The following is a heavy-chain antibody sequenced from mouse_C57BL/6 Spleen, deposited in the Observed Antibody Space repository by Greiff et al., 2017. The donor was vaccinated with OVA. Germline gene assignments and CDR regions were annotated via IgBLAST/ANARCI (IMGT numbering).Heavy chain of an antibody. CDR1: GYTFTEYT. J-gene: IGHJ2*01. CDR2: FHPGSGSI. CDR3: ARHELKGITTVVDYFDY. V-gene: IGHV1-62-2*01. Sequence: QVQLQQSGAELVKPGASVKLSCKASGYTFTEYTIHWVKQRSGQGLEWIGWFHPGSGSIKYNEKFKDKATLTADKSSSTVYMELSRLTSEDSAVYFCARHELKGITTVVDYFDYWGQGTTLTVSS. D-gene: IGHD1-1*01.